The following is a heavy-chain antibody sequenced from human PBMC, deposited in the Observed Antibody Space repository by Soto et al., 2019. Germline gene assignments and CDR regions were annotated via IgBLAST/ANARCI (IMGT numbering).Heavy chain of an antibody. D-gene: IGHD2-15*01. J-gene: IGHJ4*02. V-gene: IGHV3-30*18. Sequence: QVQLVESGGGVVQPGRSLRLSCAASGFTFSNFGMHWVRQAPGKGLEWVTTISSDGSDKYYSDSVQGRFTISRDNSKDTLLLQRNRLRFEDSAVYYWAKGSAVARQELDYWGQVTLVTASA. CDR2: ISSDGSDK. CDR1: GFTFSNFG. CDR3: AKGSAVARQELDY.